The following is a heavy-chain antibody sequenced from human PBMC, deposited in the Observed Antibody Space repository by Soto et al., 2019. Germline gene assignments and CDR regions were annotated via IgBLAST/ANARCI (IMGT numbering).Heavy chain of an antibody. CDR2: IIPILGIA. CDR1: GYTFTSYG. V-gene: IGHV1-69*04. Sequence: GASLKVSCKASGYTFTSYGISWVRQAPGQGLEWMGRIIPILGIANYAQKFQGRVTITADKSTSTAYMELSSLRSEDTAVYYCASKTRGPGDYWGQGTLVTVSS. CDR3: ASKTRGPGDY. D-gene: IGHD3-10*01. J-gene: IGHJ4*02.